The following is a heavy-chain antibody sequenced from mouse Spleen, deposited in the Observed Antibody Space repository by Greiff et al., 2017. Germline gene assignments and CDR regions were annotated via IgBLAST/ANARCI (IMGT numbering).Heavy chain of an antibody. D-gene: IGHD1-1*01. Sequence: EVKLMESGGGLVKPGGSLKLSCAASGFTFSDYGMAWVRQAPGKGPEWVAFISNLAYSIYYADTVTGRFTISRENAKNTLYLEMSSLRSEDTAMYYCARVLPYYFDYWGQGTTLTVSS. CDR2: ISNLAYSI. V-gene: IGHV5-15*02. J-gene: IGHJ2*01. CDR3: ARVLPYYFDY. CDR1: GFTFSDYG.